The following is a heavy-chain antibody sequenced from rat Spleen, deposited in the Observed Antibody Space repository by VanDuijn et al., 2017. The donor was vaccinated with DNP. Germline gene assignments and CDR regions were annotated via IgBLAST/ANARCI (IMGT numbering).Heavy chain of an antibody. J-gene: IGHJ3*01. CDR1: GFTFSNYG. V-gene: IGHV5S13*01. CDR2: ITNSGGTT. Sequence: EVQLVESGGGLVQPGRSLKLSCAASGFTFSNYGMAWVRQAPTKGLEWVASITNSGGTTYYRDSVKGRFTMSRDNAKGTLYLQMDSLRSDDTATYYCTTLGPYYFDYWGQGTLVTVSS. CDR3: TTLGPYYFDY. D-gene: IGHD1-1*01.